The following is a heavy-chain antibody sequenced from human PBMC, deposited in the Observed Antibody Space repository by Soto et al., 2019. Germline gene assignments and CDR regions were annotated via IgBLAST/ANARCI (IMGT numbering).Heavy chain of an antibody. Sequence: QVQLQESGPGLVKPSGTLSLTCTVSGGSMTSSNWWNWVRQPPGKGLEWIGEAHHSGRTNYNPSLKSRVTISVDKSKNHFSLKLSSVTAADTAVYYCARSEATGLDYWGQGTLVTVSS. V-gene: IGHV4-4*02. J-gene: IGHJ4*02. CDR1: GGSMTSSNW. D-gene: IGHD1-26*01. CDR3: ARSEATGLDY. CDR2: AHHSGRT.